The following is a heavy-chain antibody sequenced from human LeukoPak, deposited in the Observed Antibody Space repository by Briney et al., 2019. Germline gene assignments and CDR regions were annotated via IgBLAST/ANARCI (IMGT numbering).Heavy chain of an antibody. CDR1: GFTFSSYG. V-gene: IGHV3-30*18. CDR2: ISYDGSNR. J-gene: IGHJ4*02. Sequence: GGSLRLSCAASGFTFSSYGMHWVRQAPGKGLEWVAVISYDGSNRYYADSVKGRFTISRDNSKNTLYLQMNGLRAEDTAVYYCAKDLDASKEQWLVSGGHDYWGQGTLVTVSS. D-gene: IGHD6-19*01. CDR3: AKDLDASKEQWLVSGGHDY.